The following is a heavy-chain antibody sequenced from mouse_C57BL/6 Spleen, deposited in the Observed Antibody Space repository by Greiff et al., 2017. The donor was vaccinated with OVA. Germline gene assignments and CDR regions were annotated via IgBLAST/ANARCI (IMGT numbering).Heavy chain of an antibody. J-gene: IGHJ2*01. V-gene: IGHV1-82*01. CDR3: ARSGAYYGSSFYY. Sequence: VQLQQSGPELVKPGASVKISCKASGYAFSSSWMNWVKQRPGKGLEWIGRIYPGDGDTNYNGKFKGKATLTADKSSSTAYMQLSSLTSEDSAVYFCARSGAYYGSSFYYWGQGTTLTVSS. D-gene: IGHD1-1*01. CDR2: IYPGDGDT. CDR1: GYAFSSSW.